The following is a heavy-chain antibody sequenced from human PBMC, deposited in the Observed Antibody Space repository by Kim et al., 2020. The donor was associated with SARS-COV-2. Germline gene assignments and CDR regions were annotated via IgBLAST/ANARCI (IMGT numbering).Heavy chain of an antibody. J-gene: IGHJ4*02. D-gene: IGHD2-15*01. Sequence: SLKSRVTIEVDTSKNQFSLKLSSVTAADTAVYYCARVPHAYCSGGSCSVNWGQGTLVTVSS. V-gene: IGHV4-30-2*05. CDR3: ARVPHAYCSGGSCSVN.